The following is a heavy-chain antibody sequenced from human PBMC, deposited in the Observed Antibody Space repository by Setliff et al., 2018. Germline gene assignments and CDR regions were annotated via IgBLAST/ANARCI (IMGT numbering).Heavy chain of an antibody. D-gene: IGHD2-21*01. CDR3: VIPFCAGATCPPS. CDR1: GFTLSGSA. CDR2: IRSKANNYAT. J-gene: IGHJ4*02. Sequence: GGSLRLSCAASGFTLSGSAMHWVRQASGKGLEWVGRIRSKANNYATTYAASVKGRFTISREDSKNTAYLQMNSLKTEDTAVYYCVIPFCAGATCPPSWGQGTQVTVSS. V-gene: IGHV3-73*01.